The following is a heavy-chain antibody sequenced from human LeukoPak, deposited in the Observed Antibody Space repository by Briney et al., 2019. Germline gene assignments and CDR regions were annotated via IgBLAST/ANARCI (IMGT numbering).Heavy chain of an antibody. CDR3: VKESTSSGYYYAPDY. V-gene: IGHV3-74*01. D-gene: IGHD3-22*01. CDR2: INSDGSSI. CDR1: GFTFSNYW. J-gene: IGHJ4*02. Sequence: GGSLRLSCAASGFTFSNYWMHWIRQAPGKGLVWVSRINSDGSSISYADSVKGRFTISRDNSENTLYLQMNSLRAEDTAVYYCVKESTSSGYYYAPDYWGQGTLVTVS.